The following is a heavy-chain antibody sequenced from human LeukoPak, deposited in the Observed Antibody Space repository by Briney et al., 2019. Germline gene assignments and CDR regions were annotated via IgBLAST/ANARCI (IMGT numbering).Heavy chain of an antibody. V-gene: IGHV1-69*01. CDR1: GGTFSSYA. D-gene: IGHD3-22*01. Sequence: HRASVKVSCKASGGTFSSYAISWVRQAPGQGLEWMGGITPIFGTANYAQKFQGRVTITADESTSTAYMELRSLTSEDTAMYYCARDATIHGKSDYYYLFWGQGTLVTVSS. CDR3: ARDATIHGKSDYYYLF. CDR2: ITPIFGTA. J-gene: IGHJ4*02.